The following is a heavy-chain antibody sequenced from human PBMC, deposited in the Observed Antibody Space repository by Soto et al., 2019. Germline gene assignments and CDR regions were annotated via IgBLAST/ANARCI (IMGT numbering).Heavy chain of an antibody. Sequence: GGSLRLSCQASGFNFDNYGMHWVRQAPGKGLEWVAVITYDGSNKYYADSVKGRFTISRDNSKNTLSLHLNTLKPEDTAVYHCAKDRVGGTFYTPLGFWGQGSLVTVSS. V-gene: IGHV3-30*18. J-gene: IGHJ4*02. CDR2: ITYDGSNK. CDR1: GFNFDNYG. D-gene: IGHD1-7*01. CDR3: AKDRVGGTFYTPLGF.